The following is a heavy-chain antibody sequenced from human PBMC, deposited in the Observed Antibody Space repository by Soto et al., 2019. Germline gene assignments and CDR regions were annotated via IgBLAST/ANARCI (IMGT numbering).Heavy chain of an antibody. CDR2: ISYDGSNK. D-gene: IGHD2-2*01. J-gene: IGHJ4*02. CDR3: AKIRPRYCSSTSCHQPFDY. CDR1: GFTFSSYG. V-gene: IGHV3-30*18. Sequence: QVQLVESGGGVVQPGRSLRLSCAASGFTFSSYGMHWVRQAPGKGLEWVAVISYDGSNKYYADSVKGRFTISRDNSKNKLYLKMNSLRAEDTAVYYCAKIRPRYCSSTSCHQPFDYWGQGTLVTVSS.